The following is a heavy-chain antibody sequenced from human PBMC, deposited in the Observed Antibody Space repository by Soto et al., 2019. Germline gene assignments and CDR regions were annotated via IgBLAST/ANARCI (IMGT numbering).Heavy chain of an antibody. V-gene: IGHV3-21*01. D-gene: IGHD3-10*01. J-gene: IGHJ4*02. Sequence: GGSLRLSCAASGLIFSSYSMSWVRQAPGKGLEWVSLITSSNSYIYYGDSVKGRFTISRDNAKKSLYLQMNSLRAEDTAVYYCARDGGRLYRGDHYFDYWGLGTLVTVSS. CDR3: ARDGGRLYRGDHYFDY. CDR1: GLIFSSYS. CDR2: ITSSNSYI.